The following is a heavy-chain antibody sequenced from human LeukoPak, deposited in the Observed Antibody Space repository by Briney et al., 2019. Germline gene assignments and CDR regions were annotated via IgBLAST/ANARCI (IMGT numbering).Heavy chain of an antibody. V-gene: IGHV3-9*01. Sequence: GGSLRLYCAASGFTFDDYAMHWVRQAPGKGLEWVSGISWNSGSIGYADSVKGRFTISRDNAKNSLYLQMNSLRAEDTALYYCAKDTYSGTIDIWGQGTMVTVSS. CDR3: AKDTYSGTIDI. CDR1: GFTFDDYA. D-gene: IGHD2-21*01. CDR2: ISWNSGSI. J-gene: IGHJ3*02.